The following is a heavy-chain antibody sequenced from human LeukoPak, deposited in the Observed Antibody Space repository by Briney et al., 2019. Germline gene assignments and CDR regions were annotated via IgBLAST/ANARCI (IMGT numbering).Heavy chain of an antibody. CDR2: IRSSNTYI. Sequence: GGSLRLSCAASGFTFSSYSMNWVRQAPGKGLEWVSSIRSSNTYIYYADSVKGRFTISRDNAKNSLYLQMNSLRAEDTAVYYCAREASSSWSYWYFDLWGRGTLVTVSS. CDR1: GFTFSSYS. CDR3: AREASSSWSYWYFDL. V-gene: IGHV3-21*01. J-gene: IGHJ2*01. D-gene: IGHD6-13*01.